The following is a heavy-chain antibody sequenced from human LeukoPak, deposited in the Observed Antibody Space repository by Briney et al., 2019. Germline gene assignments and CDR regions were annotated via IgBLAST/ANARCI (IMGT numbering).Heavy chain of an antibody. CDR3: AKSDYFDS. V-gene: IGHV3-21*01. J-gene: IGHJ4*02. CDR2: IGSSSSYI. Sequence: GGSLRLSCAASGFTFSSYEMNWVRQAPGKGLEWVSSIGSSSSYIYYADSVKGRFTISRDNAKNSLYLQMNSLRAEDTAVYYCAKSDYFDSWGQGTLVTVSS. CDR1: GFTFSSYE.